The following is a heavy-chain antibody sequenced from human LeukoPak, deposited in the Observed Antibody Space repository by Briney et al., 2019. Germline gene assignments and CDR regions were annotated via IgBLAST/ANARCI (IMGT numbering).Heavy chain of an antibody. CDR3: ARVVNYYDSSGYYWYFDY. CDR2: IYYTGST. D-gene: IGHD3-22*01. Sequence: SETLSLTCTASGGPISSYYWSWIRQPPGKGLEWIGYIYYTGSTNYNPSLKSRVTISVDTSKNQFSLKLSSVTAADTAVYYCARVVNYYDSSGYYWYFDYWGQGTLVTVSS. CDR1: GGPISSYY. J-gene: IGHJ4*02. V-gene: IGHV4-59*01.